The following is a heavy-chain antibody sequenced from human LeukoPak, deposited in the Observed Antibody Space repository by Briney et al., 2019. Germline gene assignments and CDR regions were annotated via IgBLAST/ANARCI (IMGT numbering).Heavy chain of an antibody. CDR1: GYTFTSYY. V-gene: IGHV1-46*01. D-gene: IGHD3-3*01. CDR3: AREGVHDFWSGYHIHYYYGMDV. J-gene: IGHJ6*02. CDR2: INPSGGST. Sequence: ASVKVSCKASGYTFTSYYMHWVRQAPGQGLEWMGIINPSGGSTSYAQKFQGRVTMTRDTSTSTVYMELSSLRSEDTAVYYCAREGVHDFWSGYHIHYYYGMDVWGQGTTVTVSS.